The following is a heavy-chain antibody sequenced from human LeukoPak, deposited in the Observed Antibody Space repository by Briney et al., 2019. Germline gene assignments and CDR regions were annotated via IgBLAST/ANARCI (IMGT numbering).Heavy chain of an antibody. V-gene: IGHV3-66*01. Sequence: GSLRLSCAASGFTVSSNYMSWVRQAPGKGLEGGSVIYSGGSTYYADSVKGRFTISRDNSKNTLYLQMNSLRGEDTAVYYCARDMGSESRKGGGSDYWGQGTLVTVSS. CDR1: GFTVSSNY. D-gene: IGHD3-16*01. J-gene: IGHJ4*02. CDR3: ARDMGSESRKGGGSDY. CDR2: IYSGGST.